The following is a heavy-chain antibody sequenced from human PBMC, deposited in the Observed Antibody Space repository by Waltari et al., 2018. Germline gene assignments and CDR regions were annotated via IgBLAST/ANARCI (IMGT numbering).Heavy chain of an antibody. CDR3: SRGGVAATRNYFDY. CDR2: ISYTGKTI. J-gene: IGHJ4*02. V-gene: IGHV3-11*01. Sequence: VQLVESAGGLVQPGGSLRLSCAASGFTFRGYDMSCVPQAPGKGLEWVSYISYTGKTIYYANSVKCRFTFSRDNAKNSLSLQMSSLRAEDTAVYYCSRGGVAATRNYFDYWGQGVLVTVSS. D-gene: IGHD2-15*01. CDR1: GFTFRGYD.